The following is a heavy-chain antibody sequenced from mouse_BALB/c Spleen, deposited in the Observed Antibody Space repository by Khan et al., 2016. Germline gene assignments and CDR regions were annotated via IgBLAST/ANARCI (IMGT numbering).Heavy chain of an antibody. V-gene: IGHV2-9*02. Sequence: VQLQESGPGLVAPSQSLSITCTVSGFSLTNSGVHWIRQPPGKGLEWPGVIWPGGSTDYNSALMSRLSITKDNSQNQVFLKMISLQTDDTAMYYCARDDQDYDAWFASWGQGTLVIVSA. D-gene: IGHD2-4*01. J-gene: IGHJ3*01. CDR3: ARDDQDYDAWFAS. CDR2: IWPGGST. CDR1: GFSLTNSG.